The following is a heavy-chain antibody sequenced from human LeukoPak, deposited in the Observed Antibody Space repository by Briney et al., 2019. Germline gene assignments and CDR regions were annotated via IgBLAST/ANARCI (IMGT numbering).Heavy chain of an antibody. CDR3: ARDSDSSDTFDY. V-gene: IGHV1-2*06. CDR2: INPNSGGT. J-gene: IGHJ4*02. D-gene: IGHD3-22*01. Sequence: ASVNVSCKASGYTFTGYYMHWVRQAPGQGLEWMGRINPNSGGTNYAQKFQGRVTMTRDTSISTAYMELSRLRSDDTAVYYCARDSDSSDTFDYWGQGTLVTVSS. CDR1: GYTFTGYY.